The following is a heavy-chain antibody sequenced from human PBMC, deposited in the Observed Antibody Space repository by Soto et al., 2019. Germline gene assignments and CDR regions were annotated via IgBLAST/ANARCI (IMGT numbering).Heavy chain of an antibody. Sequence: TSETLSLTCTVSGGSISSYYWSWIRQPPGKGLEWIGYIYYSGSTNYNPSLKSRVTISVDTSKNQFSLKLSSVTAADTAVYYCARRSWYGLDYWGQGTLVTVSS. D-gene: IGHD6-13*01. CDR1: GGSISSYY. V-gene: IGHV4-59*01. J-gene: IGHJ4*02. CDR3: ARRSWYGLDY. CDR2: IYYSGST.